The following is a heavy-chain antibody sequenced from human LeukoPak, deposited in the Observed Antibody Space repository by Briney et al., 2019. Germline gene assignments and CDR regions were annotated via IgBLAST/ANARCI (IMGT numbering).Heavy chain of an antibody. CDR2: IAYEGTIR. V-gene: IGHV3-30*01. Sequence: PGGSLRLSCAASGFLLSSSAIHWVRQAPGKGLEWVAGIAYEGTIRNYADSVRGRFIISRDNSKNTLYLQMNSLRAEDTAVYYCATYYYDSGTDYWGQGTLVTVSS. CDR3: ATYYYDSGTDY. D-gene: IGHD3-22*01. CDR1: GFLLSSSA. J-gene: IGHJ4*02.